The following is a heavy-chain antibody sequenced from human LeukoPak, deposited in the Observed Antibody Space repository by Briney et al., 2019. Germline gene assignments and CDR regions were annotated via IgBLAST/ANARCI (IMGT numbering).Heavy chain of an antibody. CDR2: IYYSGST. J-gene: IGHJ4*02. D-gene: IGHD2-21*02. V-gene: IGHV4-59*01. Sequence: PSETLSLTCTVSGGSISSYYWSWIRQPPGEGVEWIGYIYYSGSTNYNPSLKSRVTISVDTSKNQFSLKLSSVTAADTAVYYCARGLSEGDDDYWGQGTLVTVSS. CDR1: GGSISSYY. CDR3: ARGLSEGDDDY.